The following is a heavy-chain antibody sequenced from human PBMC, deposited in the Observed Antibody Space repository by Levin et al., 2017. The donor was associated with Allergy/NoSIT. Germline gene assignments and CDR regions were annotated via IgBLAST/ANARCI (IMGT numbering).Heavy chain of an antibody. Sequence: SETLSLTCKVSGGSISSGSYYWSWIRQPAAQGLEWIGRIYSSGSANYNPSLKSRVTISVDTSKNQFSLKLSPVTADDTAVYYCARAEVGSEHWGQGTLVTASS. CDR2: IYSSGSA. D-gene: IGHD2-15*01. J-gene: IGHJ4*02. CDR1: GGSISSGSYY. CDR3: ARAEVGSEH. V-gene: IGHV4-61*02.